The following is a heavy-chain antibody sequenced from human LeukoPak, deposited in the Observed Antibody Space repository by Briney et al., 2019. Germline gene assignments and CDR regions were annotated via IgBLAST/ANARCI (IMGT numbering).Heavy chain of an antibody. Sequence: ASVKVSCKASGYTFTGYYMHWVRQAPGQGLEWMGWINPNRGGTNYAQKFQGRVTMTRDTPISTAYMELSRLRSDDTAVYYCARGAVVAASSDMDVWGKGTTVTVSS. CDR3: ARGAVVAASSDMDV. D-gene: IGHD2-15*01. CDR2: INPNRGGT. J-gene: IGHJ6*03. V-gene: IGHV1-2*02. CDR1: GYTFTGYY.